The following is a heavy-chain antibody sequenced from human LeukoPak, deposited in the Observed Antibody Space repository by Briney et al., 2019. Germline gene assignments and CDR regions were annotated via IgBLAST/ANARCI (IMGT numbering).Heavy chain of an antibody. V-gene: IGHV4-61*02. CDR3: ARSMVVISVFDX. J-gene: IGHJ3*02. Sequence: PSETLSLTCTVSGGSISSGSYYWSWIRQPAGKGLEWIGRIYTSGSTNYNPSLKSRVTISVDTSKNQFSLKLSSVTAADTAVYYCARSMVVISVFDXWGQGTMVTVS. D-gene: IGHD4/OR15-4a*01. CDR2: IYTSGST. CDR1: GGSISSGSYY.